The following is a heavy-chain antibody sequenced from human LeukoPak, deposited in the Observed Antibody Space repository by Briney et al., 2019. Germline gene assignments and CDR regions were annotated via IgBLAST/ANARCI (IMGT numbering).Heavy chain of an antibody. CDR1: GFTFSSYA. D-gene: IGHD1-26*01. CDR2: ISGSGGST. Sequence: GGSLRLSCAVSGFTFSSYAMSWVRQAPGKGLEWGSAISGSGGSTYYADSVKGRFTISRDNSKNTLDLQMNSLRAEDTAVYYCAKWGSGSYRGAPDYWGQGTLVTVSS. V-gene: IGHV3-23*01. CDR3: AKWGSGSYRGAPDY. J-gene: IGHJ4*02.